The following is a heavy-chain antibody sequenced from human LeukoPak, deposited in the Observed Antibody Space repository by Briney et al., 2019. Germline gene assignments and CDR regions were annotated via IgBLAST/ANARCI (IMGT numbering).Heavy chain of an antibody. CDR1: RGSISSYY. Sequence: SETLSLTCTVSRGSISSYYWSWIRQPPGKGLEWIGYIYYSGSTNYNPSLKSRVTISVDTSKHQFSLKLSSVTAADTAVYYCARGRIAVADFDYWGQGTLVTVSS. D-gene: IGHD6-19*01. V-gene: IGHV4-59*01. J-gene: IGHJ4*02. CDR2: IYYSGST. CDR3: ARGRIAVADFDY.